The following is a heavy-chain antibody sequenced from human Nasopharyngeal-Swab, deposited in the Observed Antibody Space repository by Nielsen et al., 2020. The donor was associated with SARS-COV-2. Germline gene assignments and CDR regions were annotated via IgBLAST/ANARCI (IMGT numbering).Heavy chain of an antibody. CDR3: ARYYYDSSGYSHSDY. J-gene: IGHJ4*02. CDR2: ISWNSGSI. V-gene: IGHV3-9*01. Sequence: SLKISCAASGFTFDDYAMHWVRQAPGKGLEWVSGISWNSGSIGYADSVKGRFTLSRDNSKNTLYLQMNSLRAEATAVYYCARYYYDSSGYSHSDYWGQGTLVTVSS. D-gene: IGHD3-22*01. CDR1: GFTFDDYA.